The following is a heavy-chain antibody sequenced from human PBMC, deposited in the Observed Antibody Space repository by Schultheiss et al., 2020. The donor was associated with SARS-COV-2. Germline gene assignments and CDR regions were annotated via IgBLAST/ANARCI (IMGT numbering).Heavy chain of an antibody. J-gene: IGHJ4*02. Sequence: ASVKVSCKASGYTFTGYYMHWVRQAPGQGLEWMGWINPNSGGTNYAQKFQGRVTMTRDTSISTAYMELRSLRSDDTAVYYCARAIGGCSGNTCYFDYWGQGTLVTVSS. D-gene: IGHD2-15*01. CDR1: GYTFTGYY. V-gene: IGHV1-2*02. CDR3: ARAIGGCSGNTCYFDY. CDR2: INPNSGGT.